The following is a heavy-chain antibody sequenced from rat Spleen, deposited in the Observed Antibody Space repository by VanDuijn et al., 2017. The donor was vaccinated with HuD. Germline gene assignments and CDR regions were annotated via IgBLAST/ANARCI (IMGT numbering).Heavy chain of an antibody. V-gene: IGHV5-29*01. CDR2: ISYDDSRT. J-gene: IGHJ3*01. Sequence: EVQLVESDGGLVQPGRSLKLSCAASGFTFSDYYMAWVRQAPTKGLEWVATISYDDSRTYYRDSVKGRFTISRDNAKSTLYLQMDSLRSEDTATYYCTTSYIYPNWFAYWGQGTLVTVSS. CDR1: GFTFSDYY. D-gene: IGHD1-2*01. CDR3: TTSYIYPNWFAY.